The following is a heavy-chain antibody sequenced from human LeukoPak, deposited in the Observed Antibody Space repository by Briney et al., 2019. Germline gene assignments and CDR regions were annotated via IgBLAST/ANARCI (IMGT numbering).Heavy chain of an antibody. CDR2: IYTSGST. CDR3: ARGTRGSDSSFDF. D-gene: IGHD1-1*01. Sequence: SETLSLTCTVSGGSISSYYWSWIRQPAGKGLEWIGRIYTSGSTYYNPSLKSRVTTSVDTSKKQFSLKLSSVTAADTAVYYCARGTRGSDSSFDFWGQGTLVTVSS. J-gene: IGHJ4*02. CDR1: GGSISSYY. V-gene: IGHV4-4*07.